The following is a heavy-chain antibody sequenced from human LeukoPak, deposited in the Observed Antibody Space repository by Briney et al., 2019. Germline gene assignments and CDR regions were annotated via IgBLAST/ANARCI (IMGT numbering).Heavy chain of an antibody. D-gene: IGHD2-2*01. CDR3: ARDLNRGYCSSTSCVQPDVNYYMDV. V-gene: IGHV4-59*01. CDR1: GGSISSYY. Sequence: PSETLSLTCTVSGGSISSYYWSWIRHPPGKGLEWIGHIYYSGSVNYNPSLKSRATISVDTSKNQFSLKLSSVTAADTAVYYCARDLNRGYCSSTSCVQPDVNYYMDVWGKGTTVTVSS. CDR2: IYYSGSV. J-gene: IGHJ6*03.